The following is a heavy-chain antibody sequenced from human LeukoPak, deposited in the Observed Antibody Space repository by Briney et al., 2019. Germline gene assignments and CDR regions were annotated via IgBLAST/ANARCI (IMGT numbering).Heavy chain of an antibody. Sequence: GGSLRLSCAASGFTFSSYSMNWVRQAPGKGLEWVSSISSSSSYIYYADSVKGRFTISRDNAKNSLYLQMNSLRAEDTAVYYCAGGYCSGGSCLYWGQGTLVTVYS. D-gene: IGHD2-15*01. V-gene: IGHV3-21*01. CDR1: GFTFSSYS. J-gene: IGHJ4*02. CDR3: AGGYCSGGSCLY. CDR2: ISSSSSYI.